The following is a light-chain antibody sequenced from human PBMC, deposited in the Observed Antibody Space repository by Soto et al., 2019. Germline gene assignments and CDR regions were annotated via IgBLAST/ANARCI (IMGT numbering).Light chain of an antibody. CDR3: LQYGSSGT. V-gene: IGKV3-20*01. J-gene: IGKJ1*01. Sequence: TVLTQSPGTLSLPPRERATLSCRASQSVSNNYLAWYQQKPGQAPWLLIYAASNRATGIPDRFIGSGPGTDFTLTICSLEPEDFAVYYCLQYGSSGTFGQGTKV. CDR2: AAS. CDR1: QSVSNNY.